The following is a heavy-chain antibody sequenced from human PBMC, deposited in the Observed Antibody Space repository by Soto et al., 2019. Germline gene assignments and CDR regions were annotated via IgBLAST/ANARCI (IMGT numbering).Heavy chain of an antibody. V-gene: IGHV1-46*01. CDR2: INPASGST. J-gene: IGHJ4*02. CDR3: ARDLAAGDY. D-gene: IGHD6-13*01. CDR1: GYTFTHYY. Sequence: QVQLVQSGAEVKKPGASVKLSCRTSGYTFTHYYIHWVRQAPGQGLEWLAIINPASGSTNYAQDFQGRVTLTMDKSTTTVYMEWSGLRAKDTAIFYCARDLAAGDYWGQGALVIVSS.